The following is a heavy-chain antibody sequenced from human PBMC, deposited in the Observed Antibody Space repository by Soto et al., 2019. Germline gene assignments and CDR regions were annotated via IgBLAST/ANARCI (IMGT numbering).Heavy chain of an antibody. CDR2: ISVSDAFI. CDR3: TRETVAGITGLDY. CDR1: GFNVGAFA. V-gene: IGHV3-23*01. J-gene: IGHJ4*02. D-gene: IGHD1-20*01. Sequence: LRLSCAASGFNVGAFAVNWVRQAPGKGLEWVSGISVSDAFIYYADSVRGRFSISRDASENILYLQTNSLRVDDTALYYCTRETVAGITGLDYWGPGTLVTVSS.